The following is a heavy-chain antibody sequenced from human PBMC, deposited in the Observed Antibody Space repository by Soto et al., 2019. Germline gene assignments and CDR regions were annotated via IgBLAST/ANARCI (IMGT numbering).Heavy chain of an antibody. Sequence: PGGSLRLSCAASGFTFSSYAMSWVLQAPGKGLEWVSAISGSGGSTYYADSVKGRFTISRDNSKDTLYLQMNSLRAEDTAVYYCAKSSGYDRDYFDYWGQGTLVTVSS. V-gene: IGHV3-23*01. D-gene: IGHD5-12*01. CDR1: GFTFSSYA. CDR3: AKSSGYDRDYFDY. CDR2: ISGSGGST. J-gene: IGHJ4*02.